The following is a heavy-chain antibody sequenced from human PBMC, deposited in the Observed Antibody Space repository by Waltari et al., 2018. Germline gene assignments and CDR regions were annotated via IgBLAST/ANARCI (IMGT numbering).Heavy chain of an antibody. CDR3: ARETVAGALEY. D-gene: IGHD6-19*01. J-gene: IGHJ4*02. CDR1: GFIFTDYY. Sequence: QVQLVQSGAEVKKPGASAKVSCKASGFIFTDYYIHWVRQAPGQGLEWMGRIEPNGGGTHYEQKFQGRVNLSRDSSIRTAYMELNRVTSDDTAVYYCARETVAGALEYWGQGTPVTVSS. V-gene: IGHV1-2*06. CDR2: IEPNGGGT.